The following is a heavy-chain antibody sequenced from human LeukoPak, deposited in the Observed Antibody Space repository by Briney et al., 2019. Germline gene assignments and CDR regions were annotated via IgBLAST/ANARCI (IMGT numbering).Heavy chain of an antibody. Sequence: GASVKVSCKASGYTFTGYYMHWARQAPGQGLEWMGWINPNSGGTNYAQKFQGRVTMTRDTSISTSYMELSRLRSDDTAVYYCARADYGDYRGNDYWGQGTLVTVSS. CDR3: ARADYGDYRGNDY. D-gene: IGHD4-17*01. CDR2: INPNSGGT. J-gene: IGHJ4*02. CDR1: GYTFTGYY. V-gene: IGHV1-2*02.